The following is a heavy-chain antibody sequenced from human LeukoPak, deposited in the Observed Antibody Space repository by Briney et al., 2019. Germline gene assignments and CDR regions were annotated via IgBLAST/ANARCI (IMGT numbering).Heavy chain of an antibody. CDR3: AKRFSYSSSWAPDY. Sequence: GGSLRLSCAASGFTFSSYGMHWVRQAPGKGLEWVAVISYDGSNKYYADSVKGRFTISRDNSKNTLYLQMNSLRAEDTAVYYCAKRFSYSSSWAPDYWGQGTPVTVSS. V-gene: IGHV3-30*18. D-gene: IGHD6-13*01. J-gene: IGHJ4*02. CDR1: GFTFSSYG. CDR2: ISYDGSNK.